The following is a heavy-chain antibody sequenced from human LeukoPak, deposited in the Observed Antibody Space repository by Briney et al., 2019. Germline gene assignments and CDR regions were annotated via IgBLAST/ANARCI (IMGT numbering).Heavy chain of an antibody. J-gene: IGHJ4*02. V-gene: IGHV4-61*02. CDR3: ARVPIRSYDPFDY. CDR1: GGSISSGSYY. CDR2: IYTSGST. Sequence: SETLSLTCTVSGGSISSGSYYWSWIRQPAGKGLEWIGRIYTSGSTNYNPSLKSRVTISVDTSKNQFSLKLSSVTAADTAVYYCARVPIRSYDPFDYWGQGTLVTVSS. D-gene: IGHD1-26*01.